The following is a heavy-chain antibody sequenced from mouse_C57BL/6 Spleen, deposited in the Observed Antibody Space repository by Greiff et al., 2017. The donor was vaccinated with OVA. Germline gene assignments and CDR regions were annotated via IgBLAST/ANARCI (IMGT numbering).Heavy chain of an antibody. D-gene: IGHD1-1*02. J-gene: IGHJ2*01. CDR1: GYAFSSSW. CDR3: ARTPGGSPYYLDY. Sequence: QVQLQQSGPELVKPGASVKISCKASGYAFSSSWMNWVKQRPGKGLEWIGRIYPGDGDTNYNGKFKGKATLTADKSSSTAYMQLSSLTSEDSAVYFCARTPGGSPYYLDYWGQGTTLTVSS. V-gene: IGHV1-82*01. CDR2: IYPGDGDT.